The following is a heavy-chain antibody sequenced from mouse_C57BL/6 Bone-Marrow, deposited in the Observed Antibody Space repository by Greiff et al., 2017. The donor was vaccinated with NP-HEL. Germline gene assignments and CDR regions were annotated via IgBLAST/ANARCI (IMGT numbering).Heavy chain of an antibody. D-gene: IGHD1-2*01. J-gene: IGHJ4*01. V-gene: IGHV1-59*01. CDR3: ARGLLRRNYAMDY. CDR1: GYTFTSYW. Sequence: QVQLQQPGAELVRPGTSVKLSCKASGYTFTSYWMHWVKQRPGQGLEWIGVIDPSDSYTNYNQKFKGKATLTVDTSSSTAYMRLSSLTSEDSAVYYCARGLLRRNYAMDYWGQGTSVTVSS. CDR2: IDPSDSYT.